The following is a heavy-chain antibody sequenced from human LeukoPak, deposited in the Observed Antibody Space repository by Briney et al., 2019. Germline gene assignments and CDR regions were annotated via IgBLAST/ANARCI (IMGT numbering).Heavy chain of an antibody. V-gene: IGHV3-30*04. Sequence: GGSLRLSCAASGFTFSKYAFHWVRQAPGKGLEWVAAISSDVSHRYYIDSVKGRFTISGDNSKNTLSLQMSSLRAEDTAVYYCARAPGPPNYFDYWGQGTLVTVSS. CDR2: ISSDVSHR. D-gene: IGHD3-10*01. CDR1: GFTFSKYA. CDR3: ARAPGPPNYFDY. J-gene: IGHJ4*02.